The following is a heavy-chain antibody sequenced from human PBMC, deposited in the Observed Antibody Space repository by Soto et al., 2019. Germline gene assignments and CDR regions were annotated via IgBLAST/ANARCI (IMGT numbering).Heavy chain of an antibody. J-gene: IGHJ4*02. CDR3: ARASSSGWY. CDR1: GGSFSGYY. CDR2: INHSGST. Sequence: QVQLQQWGAGLLKPSETLSLTCAVYGGSFSGYYWSWIRQPPGKGLEWIGEINHSGSTNYNPSLKSRVTISVDTSKNQCSLKLSSVTAADGAVYYCARASSSGWYWGQGTLVTVSS. D-gene: IGHD6-19*01. V-gene: IGHV4-34*01.